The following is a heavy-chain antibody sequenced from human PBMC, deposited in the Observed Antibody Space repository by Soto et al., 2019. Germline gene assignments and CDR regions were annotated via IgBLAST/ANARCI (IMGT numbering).Heavy chain of an antibody. Sequence: QLQLQESGPGLVKPSETLSLTCTVSGGSISSSSYYWGWIRQPPGKGLEWIGSIYYSGSTYYNPSLTNRVTISVDTAKNQFTMKLSSVPAADTAVYYCASPSILAAAGNFDYWGQGTLVTVSS. CDR2: IYYSGST. V-gene: IGHV4-39*01. J-gene: IGHJ4*02. D-gene: IGHD6-13*01. CDR1: GGSISSSSYY. CDR3: ASPSILAAAGNFDY.